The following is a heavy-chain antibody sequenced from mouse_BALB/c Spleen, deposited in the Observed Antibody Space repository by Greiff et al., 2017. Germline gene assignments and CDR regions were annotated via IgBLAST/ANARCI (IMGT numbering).Heavy chain of an antibody. D-gene: IGHD6-1*01. CDR1: GYTFTDYV. CDR2: IYPGSGST. J-gene: IGHJ3*01. V-gene: IGHV1-77*01. Sequence: QVQLQQSGPELVKPGASVKMSCKASGYTFTDYVISWVKQRTGQGLEWIGEIYPGSGSTYYNEKFKGKATLTADKSSNTAYMQLSSLTSEDSAVYFYATRGHTIAYWGQGTLVTVSA. CDR3: ATRGHTIAY.